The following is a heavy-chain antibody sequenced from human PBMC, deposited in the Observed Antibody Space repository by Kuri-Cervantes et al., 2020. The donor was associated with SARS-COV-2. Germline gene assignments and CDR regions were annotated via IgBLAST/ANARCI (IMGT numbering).Heavy chain of an antibody. D-gene: IGHD2-2*01. CDR3: ARYCSSTSCPGATAFDI. J-gene: IGHJ3*02. Sequence: SQTLSLTCAVYGGSFSDYYWSWVRQPPGKGLEWIGEINHSGNTNYDPSLKSRVTISIDTSKNQFSLKLSSVTAADTAVYYCARYCSSTSCPGATAFDIWGQGTMVTVSS. CDR2: INHSGNT. V-gene: IGHV4-34*01. CDR1: GGSFSDYY.